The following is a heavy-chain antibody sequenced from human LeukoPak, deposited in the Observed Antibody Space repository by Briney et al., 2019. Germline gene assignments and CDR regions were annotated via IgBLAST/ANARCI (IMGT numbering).Heavy chain of an antibody. D-gene: IGHD5-24*01. CDR2: ISATTIYT. J-gene: IGHJ4*02. V-gene: IGHV3-21*01. CDR1: GSTFSNNE. CDR3: SRMWLGRGAYNLFYF. Sequence: GGSLRLSCMAPGSTFSNNEMTWGCQAPGKGLEWVSSISATTIYTFSADSVRGRFTISRDNVENSLYLQMNNLRGQDTAVYFWSRMWLGRGAYNLFYFWGQGTLVTVSS.